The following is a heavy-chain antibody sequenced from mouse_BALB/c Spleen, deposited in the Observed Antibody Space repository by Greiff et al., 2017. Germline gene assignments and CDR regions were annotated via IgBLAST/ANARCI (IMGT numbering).Heavy chain of an antibody. D-gene: IGHD2-1*01. J-gene: IGHJ4*01. Sequence: EVKLMESGGGLVKPGGSLKLSCAASGFTFSDYYMYWVRQTPEKRLEWVATISDGGSYTYYPDSVKGRFTISRDNAKNNLYLQMSSLKSEDTAMYYCARDKGYCGNYVYAMDYWGQGTSVTVSS. CDR1: GFTFSDYY. V-gene: IGHV5-4*02. CDR3: ARDKGYCGNYVYAMDY. CDR2: ISDGGSYT.